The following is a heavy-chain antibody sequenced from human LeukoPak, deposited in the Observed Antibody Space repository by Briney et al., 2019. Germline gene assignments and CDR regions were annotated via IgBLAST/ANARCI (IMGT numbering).Heavy chain of an antibody. D-gene: IGHD3-16*01. CDR1: GFTFSSYW. CDR2: LNSDGSST. CDR3: ARVRDYVWGSYDYFDY. J-gene: IGHJ4*02. V-gene: IGHV3-74*01. Sequence: GGSLRLSCAAAGFTFSSYWMHWVRQAPGKGLVWVSRLNSDGSSTSYADSVKGRFTISRDNAKNTLYLQMNSLRAEDTAVYYCARVRDYVWGSYDYFDYWRQGTLVTVSS.